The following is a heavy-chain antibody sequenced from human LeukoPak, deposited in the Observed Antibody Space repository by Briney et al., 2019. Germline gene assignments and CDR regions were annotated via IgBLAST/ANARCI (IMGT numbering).Heavy chain of an antibody. D-gene: IGHD4-17*01. J-gene: IGHJ6*03. CDR3: ARRRGGDYGMYYYYYMDV. CDR2: INHSGST. V-gene: IGHV4-34*01. Sequence: SETLSLTCTIYGGSFSGYYWSWIRQPPGKGLEWIGEINHSGSTNYNPSLKSRVTISVDTSKNQFSLKLSSVTAADTAVYYCARRRGGDYGMYYYYYMDVWGKGTTVTVSS. CDR1: GGSFSGYY.